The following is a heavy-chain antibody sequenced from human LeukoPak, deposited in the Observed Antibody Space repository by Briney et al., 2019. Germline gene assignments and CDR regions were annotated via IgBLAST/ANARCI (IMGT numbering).Heavy chain of an antibody. CDR1: GFTFSNYW. Sequence: PGGSLRLSCAASGFTFSNYWMSWVRQAPGKGLECVANIKEDGNEKNYVDSVKGRFTTSRDNAKNSLYLQMNSLRAEDTAVYYCARYARGPLDWGQGTLVTVSS. CDR2: IKEDGNEK. D-gene: IGHD6-6*01. V-gene: IGHV3-7*01. J-gene: IGHJ4*02. CDR3: ARYARGPLD.